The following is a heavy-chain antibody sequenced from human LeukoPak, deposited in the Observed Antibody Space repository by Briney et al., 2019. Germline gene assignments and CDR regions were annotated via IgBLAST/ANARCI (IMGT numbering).Heavy chain of an antibody. Sequence: GGSLRLSCAASGFTFSDYWIHWVRQAPGKGLEWVAVIWYDGSKKYYADSVKGRFIISRDNSRNTLYLQMNSLRVEDTTVYYCARDYYDSSGPLDFDYWGQGTLVTVSS. CDR2: IWYDGSKK. CDR3: ARDYYDSSGPLDFDY. CDR1: GFTFSDYW. J-gene: IGHJ4*02. V-gene: IGHV3-33*08. D-gene: IGHD3-22*01.